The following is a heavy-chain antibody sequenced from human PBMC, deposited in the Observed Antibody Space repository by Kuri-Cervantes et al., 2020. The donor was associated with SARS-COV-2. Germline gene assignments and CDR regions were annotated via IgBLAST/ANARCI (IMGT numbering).Heavy chain of an antibody. D-gene: IGHD4-11*01. CDR2: IWYDGSNK. Sequence: LSLTCAASGFTFSSYGMHWVRQAPGKGLEWVAVIWYDGSNKYYADSVKGRFTISRDNSKNTLYLQMNSLRAEDTAVYYCARCAFTDYSNYYYYYCYGMDVWGQGTTVTVSS. J-gene: IGHJ6*02. CDR1: GFTFSSYG. CDR3: ARCAFTDYSNYYYYYCYGMDV. V-gene: IGHV3-33*01.